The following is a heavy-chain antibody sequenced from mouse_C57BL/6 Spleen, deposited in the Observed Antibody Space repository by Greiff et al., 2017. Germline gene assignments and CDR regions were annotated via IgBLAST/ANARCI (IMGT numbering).Heavy chain of an antibody. CDR1: GYAFSSYW. Sequence: VQLQQSGAELVKPGASVTISCKASGYAFSSYWMNWVKQRPGKGLEWIGQIYPGDGDTNYNGKFKGKATLTADKSSSTAYMQLSSLTSEDSAVYFCARGGYGSSYGYWGQGTTLTVSS. V-gene: IGHV1-80*01. CDR3: ARGGYGSSYGY. D-gene: IGHD1-1*01. J-gene: IGHJ2*01. CDR2: IYPGDGDT.